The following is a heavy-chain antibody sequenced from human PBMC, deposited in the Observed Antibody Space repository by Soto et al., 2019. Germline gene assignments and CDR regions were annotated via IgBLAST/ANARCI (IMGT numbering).Heavy chain of an antibody. CDR2: IFYSGSF. J-gene: IGHJ4*02. CDR3: ARAPETPPILGVVRPYFFNY. D-gene: IGHD3-3*01. V-gene: IGHV4-31*03. Sequence: QVELQESAPRLVKPSQALSLTCTVSGDSISSGGSYWSWIRQRPGKGLEWIGYIFYSGSFYYTPSPKSRGMTSPHTAKNQFSLRLTSGTAADTAVYYCARAPETPPILGVVRPYFFNYWGQGTLVTASS. CDR1: GDSISSGGSY.